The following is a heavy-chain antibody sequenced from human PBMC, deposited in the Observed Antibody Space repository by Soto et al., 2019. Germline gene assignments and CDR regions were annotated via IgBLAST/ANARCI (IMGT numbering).Heavy chain of an antibody. V-gene: IGHV3-7*01. J-gene: IGHJ6*03. CDR2: IKQDGSEK. CDR3: ARDRYSSGWYTYYYYYYYMDV. D-gene: IGHD6-19*01. CDR1: GFTFSSYW. Sequence: EVQLVESGGGLVQPGGSLRLSCAASGFTFSSYWMSWVRQAPGKGLEWVANIKQDGSEKYYVDSVKGRFTISRDNAKNSLYLQMNSLRAEDTAVYYCARDRYSSGWYTYYYYYYYMDVWGKGTTVTVSS.